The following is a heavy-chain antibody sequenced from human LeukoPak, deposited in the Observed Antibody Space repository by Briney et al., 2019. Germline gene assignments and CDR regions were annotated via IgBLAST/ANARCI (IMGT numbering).Heavy chain of an antibody. CDR1: GFTFSTYS. J-gene: IGHJ4*02. CDR3: AKDPSSGWYAPFDY. V-gene: IGHV3-23*01. D-gene: IGHD6-19*01. Sequence: GGSLRLSCAASGFTFSTYSMNWVRQATGKGLECVSAISGSAGSTYYADSVKGRFTISRDNSKNTLYLQMNSLRAEDTAVYYCAKDPSSGWYAPFDYWGQGTLVSVSS. CDR2: ISGSAGST.